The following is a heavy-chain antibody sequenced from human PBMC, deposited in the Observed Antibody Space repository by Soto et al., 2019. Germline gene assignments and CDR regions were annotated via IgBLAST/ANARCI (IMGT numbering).Heavy chain of an antibody. CDR2: IKPDGGEK. J-gene: IGHJ3*01. CDR1: AFTFGSSW. Sequence: EVQLVESGGGLVQPGGSLRLSCAASAFTFGSSWMIWVRQAPGKGLEWVTTIKPDGGEKYYVDSVKGRFTISRDNAKNSVYLQINSLRADDTAVYYCARVRSTGEAFDVWGQGTMVTVS. CDR3: ARVRSTGEAFDV. V-gene: IGHV3-7*01. D-gene: IGHD1-1*01.